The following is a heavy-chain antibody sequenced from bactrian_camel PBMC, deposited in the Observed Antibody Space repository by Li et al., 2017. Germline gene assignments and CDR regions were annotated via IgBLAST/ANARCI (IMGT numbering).Heavy chain of an antibody. CDR1: GYMVFAVHC. J-gene: IGHJ4*01. Sequence: HVQLVESGGGSVQAGGSLRLSCEQSGYMVFAVHCVAWFRQTPGNERERLAGIYTSGAASDFADAVKGRFTITHDIAKRTAYLQMDTLKPEDSGMYISAAELRPDYVLQVRNILRPNGYNRWGRGTQVTVS. CDR3: AAELRPDYVLQVRNILRPNGYNR. V-gene: IGHV3S60*01. CDR2: IYTSGAAS. D-gene: IGHD4*01.